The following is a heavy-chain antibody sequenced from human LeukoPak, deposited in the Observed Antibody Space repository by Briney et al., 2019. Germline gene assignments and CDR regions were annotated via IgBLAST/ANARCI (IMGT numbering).Heavy chain of an antibody. V-gene: IGHV3-21*01. D-gene: IGHD3-3*01. CDR1: GFTFSSYS. Sequence: SGGSLRLSCAASGFTFSSYSMNWVRQAPGKGLEWVSSISSSSSYIYYADSVKGRFTISRDNAKNSLYLQVNSLRAEDTAVYYCAREILITIWGAFDIWGQGTMVTVSS. J-gene: IGHJ3*02. CDR3: AREILITIWGAFDI. CDR2: ISSSSSYI.